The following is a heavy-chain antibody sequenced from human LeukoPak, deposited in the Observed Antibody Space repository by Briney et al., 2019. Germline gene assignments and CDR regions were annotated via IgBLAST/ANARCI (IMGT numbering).Heavy chain of an antibody. CDR3: ARDAVGQYSSSWLFDY. J-gene: IGHJ4*02. D-gene: IGHD6-13*01. V-gene: IGHV3-30*03. CDR2: ISYDGSNK. CDR1: GFTFSSYS. Sequence: PGGSLRLSCAASGFTFSSYSMNWVRQAPGKGLEWVAVISYDGSNKYYADSVKGRFTISRDNSKNTLYLQMNSLRAEDTAVYYCARDAVGQYSSSWLFDYWGQGTLVTVSS.